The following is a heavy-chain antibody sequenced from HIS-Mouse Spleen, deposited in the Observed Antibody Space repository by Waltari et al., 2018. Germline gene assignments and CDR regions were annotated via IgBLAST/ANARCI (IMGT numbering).Heavy chain of an antibody. D-gene: IGHD2-8*01. CDR1: GGSFSGYY. CDR3: ARGPNIVLMVYAIPFDY. J-gene: IGHJ4*02. Sequence: QVQLQQWGAGLLKPSETLSLTCAVYGGSFSGYYWSWIRQPPGKGLEWIGEINHSGSTNYNPSLKSRVTISVYTSKNQFSLKLSSVTAADTAVYYCARGPNIVLMVYAIPFDYWGQGTLVTVSS. V-gene: IGHV4-34*01. CDR2: INHSGST.